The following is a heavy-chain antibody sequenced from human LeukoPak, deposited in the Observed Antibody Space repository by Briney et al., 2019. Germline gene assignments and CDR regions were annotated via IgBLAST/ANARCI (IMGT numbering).Heavy chain of an antibody. CDR1: GW. J-gene: IGHJ4*02. Sequence: GGSLRLSCAASGWMHWVRQTPGKGLVWVSGINHDGTGTYYADSVKGRFTISGDNAKNMVYLQMNTLSAEDTAVYYCASVFVSWGQGFLVTVSS. CDR3: ASVFVS. V-gene: IGHV3-74*01. CDR2: INHDGTGT.